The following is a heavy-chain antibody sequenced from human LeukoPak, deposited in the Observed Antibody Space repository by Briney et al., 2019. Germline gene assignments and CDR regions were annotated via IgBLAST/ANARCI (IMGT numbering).Heavy chain of an antibody. D-gene: IGHD6-13*01. V-gene: IGHV3-30*04. CDR1: GFTFSSYA. Sequence: SGGSLRLSCAASGFTFSSYAMHWVRQAPGKGLEWVAVISYDGSNKYYADSVKGRFTISRDNSKNTLHLQMNSLRAEDTAVYYCARDLGIAAADLFDYWGQGTLVTVSS. CDR2: ISYDGSNK. J-gene: IGHJ4*02. CDR3: ARDLGIAAADLFDY.